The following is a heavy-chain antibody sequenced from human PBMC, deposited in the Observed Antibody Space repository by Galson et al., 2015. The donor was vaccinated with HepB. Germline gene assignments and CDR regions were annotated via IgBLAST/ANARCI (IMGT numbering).Heavy chain of an antibody. J-gene: IGHJ4*02. Sequence: SLRLSCAASGFTFSNYAMSWVRQAPGKGLEWVSAISVSGSSTYYADSVKGRFTISRDNSKNTLYLQMNSLRAEDTAVYYCAKDLICSSSSPCVLYWGQGTLVTVSS. CDR1: GFTFSNYA. CDR3: AKDLICSSSSPCVLY. V-gene: IGHV3-23*01. CDR2: ISVSGSST. D-gene: IGHD6-6*01.